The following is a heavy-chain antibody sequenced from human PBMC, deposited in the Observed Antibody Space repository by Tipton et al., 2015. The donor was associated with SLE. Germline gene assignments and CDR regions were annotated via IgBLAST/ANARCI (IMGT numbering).Heavy chain of an antibody. CDR1: GGSFSGYY. J-gene: IGHJ4*02. Sequence: TLSLTCAVYGGSFSGYYWSWIRQPPGKGLEWIGEINHSGSTNDNPSLKSRVTISLDKSKNQFSLRLSSVTAADTAVYYCARLTPWGYDYWGPGMLVTVSP. V-gene: IGHV4-34*01. D-gene: IGHD7-27*01. CDR2: INHSGST. CDR3: ARLTPWGYDY.